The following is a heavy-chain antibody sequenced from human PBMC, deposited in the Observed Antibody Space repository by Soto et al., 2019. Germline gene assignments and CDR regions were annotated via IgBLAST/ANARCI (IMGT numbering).Heavy chain of an antibody. D-gene: IGHD6-19*01. Sequence: LRLSCAASGFTFSSYGMHWVRQAPGKGLEWVAVIWYDGSNKYYADSVKGRFTISRDNSKNTLYLQMNSLRAEDTAVYYCARGAMYSSGFDRAFDYWGQGTLVTVSS. CDR3: ARGAMYSSGFDRAFDY. CDR2: IWYDGSNK. V-gene: IGHV3-33*01. CDR1: GFTFSSYG. J-gene: IGHJ4*02.